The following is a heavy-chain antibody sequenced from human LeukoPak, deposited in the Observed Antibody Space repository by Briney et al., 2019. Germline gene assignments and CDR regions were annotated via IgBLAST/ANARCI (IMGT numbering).Heavy chain of an antibody. D-gene: IGHD3-10*01. V-gene: IGHV3-66*01. CDR2: IYSGGST. J-gene: IGHJ4*02. Sequence: GGSLRLSCAASEFSVGSNYMTWVRQAPGKGLEWVSLIYSGGSTYYADSVKGRFTISRDNSKNTLYLQMNSLRAEDTAVYYCARGGDGSGSYHLDHWGQGTLVTVSS. CDR3: ARGGDGSGSYHLDH. CDR1: EFSVGSNY.